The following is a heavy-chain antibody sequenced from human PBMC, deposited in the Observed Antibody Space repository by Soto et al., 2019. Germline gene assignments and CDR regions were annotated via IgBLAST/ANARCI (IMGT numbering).Heavy chain of an antibody. V-gene: IGHV3-64D*06. Sequence: GGSLRLSCSASGFTFSSYAMHWVRQAPGKGLEYVSAISSNGGSTYYADSVKGRFTISRDNSKNTLYLQMSSLRAEDTAVYYCVKAHIVVVTAMPYFDYWGQGTLVTVSS. CDR2: ISSNGGST. CDR1: GFTFSSYA. J-gene: IGHJ4*02. D-gene: IGHD2-21*02. CDR3: VKAHIVVVTAMPYFDY.